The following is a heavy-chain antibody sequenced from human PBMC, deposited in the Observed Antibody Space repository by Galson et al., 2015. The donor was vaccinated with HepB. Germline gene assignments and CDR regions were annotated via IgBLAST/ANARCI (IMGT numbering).Heavy chain of an antibody. CDR1: GFTFSSYG. V-gene: IGHV3-30*18. J-gene: IGHJ4*02. CDR2: ISYDGSNK. CDR3: AKDIAAAPLGPTDY. D-gene: IGHD2-21*01. Sequence: SLRLSCAASGFTFSSYGMHWVRQAPGKGLEWVAVISYDGSNKHYADSVKGRFTISRDNSKNTLYLQMNSLRAEDTAVYYCAKDIAAAPLGPTDYWGQGTLVTVSS.